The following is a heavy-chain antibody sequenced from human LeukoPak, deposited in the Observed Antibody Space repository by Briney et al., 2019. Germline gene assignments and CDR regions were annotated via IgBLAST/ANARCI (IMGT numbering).Heavy chain of an antibody. CDR3: ARVYRYSSSWCYYYYYYMDV. CDR1: GYTFTSYD. D-gene: IGHD6-13*01. Sequence: ASVKVSCKASGYTFTSYDINWVRQATGQGLEWMGWMNPNSGNTGYAQKFQGRVTITRNTSISTAYMELSSLRSEDTAVYYCARVYRYSSSWCYYYYYYMDVWGKGTTATVSS. CDR2: MNPNSGNT. V-gene: IGHV1-8*03. J-gene: IGHJ6*03.